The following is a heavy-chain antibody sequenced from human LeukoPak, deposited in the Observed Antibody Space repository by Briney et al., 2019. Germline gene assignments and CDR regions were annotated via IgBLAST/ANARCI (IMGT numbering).Heavy chain of an antibody. CDR1: GYTFTGYY. Sequence: VASVKVSCKASGYTFTGYYMHWVRQAPGQGLEWMGGIIPIFGTANYAQKFQGRVKITADESTSTAYMELSSLRSEDTAVYYCARCSLPSSSYDYWGQGTLVTVSS. CDR3: ARCSLPSSSYDY. J-gene: IGHJ4*02. D-gene: IGHD6-13*01. CDR2: IIPIFGTA. V-gene: IGHV1-69*13.